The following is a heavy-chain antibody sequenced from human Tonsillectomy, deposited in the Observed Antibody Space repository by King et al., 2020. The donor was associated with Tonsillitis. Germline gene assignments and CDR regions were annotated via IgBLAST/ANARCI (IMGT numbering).Heavy chain of an antibody. Sequence: QLQESGPGLVKPSETLSLTCTVSGGSISSSSYYWGWLRQPPGKGLEWIGTINYSGSTYYNPSLKSQVTISVDTSKNQFSLKLNSVTAADTAVYFCARPRDSSAYFDYWGQGTLVTVSS. CDR2: INYSGST. CDR1: GGSISSSSYY. CDR3: ARPRDSSAYFDY. D-gene: IGHD3-22*01. V-gene: IGHV4-39*01. J-gene: IGHJ4*02.